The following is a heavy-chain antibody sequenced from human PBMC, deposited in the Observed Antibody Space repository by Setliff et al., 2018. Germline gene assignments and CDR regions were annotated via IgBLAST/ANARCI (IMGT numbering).Heavy chain of an antibody. D-gene: IGHD3-3*01. J-gene: IGHJ6*03. CDR1: GGSISNGTFY. V-gene: IGHV4-39*07. CDR3: ERMSGFFYMDV. Sequence: SETLSLTCTVSGGSISNGTFYWGWIRQPPGKGLAWIGSINYHGSIFHDGTTHSTYYNPSLKSRVPISIDTSKSQFSLKLSSVTTADMALYYCERMSGFFYMDVWGKGTTVTVSS. CDR2: INYHGSIFHDGTTHST.